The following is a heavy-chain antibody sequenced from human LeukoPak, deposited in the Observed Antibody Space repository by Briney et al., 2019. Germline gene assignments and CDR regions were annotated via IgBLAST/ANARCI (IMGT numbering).Heavy chain of an antibody. D-gene: IGHD2-2*01. CDR2: IYYSGST. J-gene: IGHJ4*02. CDR1: GGSISSGDYY. V-gene: IGHV4-30-4*01. CDR3: ADPHQRYQVVVPATIDY. Sequence: SETLSLTCTVSGGSISSGDYYWSWIRQPPGQGLEWIGYIYYSGSTYYNPSLKSRVTISVATTKNQFSLKLSSVTAAETDVYYCADPHQRYQVVVPATIDYWGQGTLVTVSS.